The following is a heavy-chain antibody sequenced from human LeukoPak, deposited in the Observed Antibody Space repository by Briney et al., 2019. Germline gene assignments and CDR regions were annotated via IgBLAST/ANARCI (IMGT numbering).Heavy chain of an antibody. CDR1: GXSVSSYY. J-gene: IGHJ3*02. CDR2: IYSSGST. D-gene: IGHD6-13*01. Sequence: SETLSLTCTVSGXSVSSYYWSWIRQPPGKGLEWIGNIYSSGSTNYNPSHKSRVTISIDTSKKQFSLNLSSVAAADTAVYYCARFIAAAGNKGFDIWGQGTMVTVSS. CDR3: ARFIAAAGNKGFDI. V-gene: IGHV4-59*02.